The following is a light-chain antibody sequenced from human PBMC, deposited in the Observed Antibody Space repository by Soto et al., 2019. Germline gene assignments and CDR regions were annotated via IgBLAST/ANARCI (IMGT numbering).Light chain of an antibody. CDR3: QQRSNWPPPLT. CDR1: QSVSSY. Sequence: EIVLTQSPATLSLSPGERATLSCRASQSVSSYLAWYQQKPGQAPRLLIYDASNRATGIPARFSGSGSGTDFTLTISSLGPEDFAVYYCQQRSNWPPPLTFGGGTKVEIK. CDR2: DAS. J-gene: IGKJ4*01. V-gene: IGKV3-11*01.